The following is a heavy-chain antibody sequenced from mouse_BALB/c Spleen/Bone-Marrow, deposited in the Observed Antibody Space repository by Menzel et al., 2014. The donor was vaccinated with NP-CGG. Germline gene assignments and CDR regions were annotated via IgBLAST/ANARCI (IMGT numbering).Heavy chain of an antibody. V-gene: IGHV1-53*01. J-gene: IGHJ4*01. CDR1: GYTFTTYY. D-gene: IGHD2-3*01. CDR3: TRDGHNYYAMDY. Sequence: VQLQQSGAELVKPGTSVRLSCKASGYTFTTYYIYWVKQRAGQGLEWIGEINPSNGGTNFNEKYKSKATLTVDKSSSTSYMQLSSLTSEDSAVYYCTRDGHNYYAMDYWGQATSVTVSS. CDR2: INPSNGGT.